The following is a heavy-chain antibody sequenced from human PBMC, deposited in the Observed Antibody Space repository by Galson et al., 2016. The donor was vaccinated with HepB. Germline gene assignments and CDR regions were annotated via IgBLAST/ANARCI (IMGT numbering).Heavy chain of an antibody. CDR3: ARMRYSSGWLDGFDI. CDR2: ISSGSAYR. J-gene: IGHJ3*02. CDR1: GFIFSTYS. V-gene: IGHV3-21*01. D-gene: IGHD6-19*01. Sequence: LRLSCSASGFIFSTYSMNWVRQAPGKGLEGVSSISSGSAYRYYADYVKGRFTIARDNAKKSLYLQMNSLRAEDTAVYYCARMRYSSGWLDGFDIWGQGTMVTFSS.